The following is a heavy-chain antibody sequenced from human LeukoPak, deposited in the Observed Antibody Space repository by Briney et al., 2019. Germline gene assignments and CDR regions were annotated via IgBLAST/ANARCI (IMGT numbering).Heavy chain of an antibody. Sequence: GGSLRLFCAASGFTFSSYSMNWVRQAPGKGLEWISYISSGGSPTYYADSVKGRFVISRDSAKNSLYLRMNSLRAEDTAVYYCARDNSSGWSDFHYYGMDVWGQGTTVIVSS. CDR2: ISSGGSPT. CDR1: GFTFSSYS. J-gene: IGHJ6*02. V-gene: IGHV3-48*01. D-gene: IGHD6-19*01. CDR3: ARDNSSGWSDFHYYGMDV.